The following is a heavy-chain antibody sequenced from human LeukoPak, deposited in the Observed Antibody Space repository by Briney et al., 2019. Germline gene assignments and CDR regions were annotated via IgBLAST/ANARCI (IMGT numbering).Heavy chain of an antibody. CDR3: ARDLVLTGELDY. CDR2: ISGSGGST. CDR1: GFTFSSYG. V-gene: IGHV3-23*01. J-gene: IGHJ4*02. Sequence: GGSLRLSCAASGFTFSSYGMSWVRQAPGKGLEWVSAISGSGGSTYYADSVKGRFTISRDNSKNTLYLQMNSLRAEDTAVYYCARDLVLTGELDYWGQGTLVTVSS. D-gene: IGHD3-9*01.